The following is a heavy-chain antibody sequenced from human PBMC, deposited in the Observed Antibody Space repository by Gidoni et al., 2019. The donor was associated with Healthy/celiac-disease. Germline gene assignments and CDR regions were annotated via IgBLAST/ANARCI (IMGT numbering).Heavy chain of an antibody. CDR1: GCTWSSYA. V-gene: IGHV3-23*01. CDR3: ANPADYDFWSGYYKGDAFDI. D-gene: IGHD3-3*01. Sequence: EVQLLESGGGWVQPGGSLRRSCAASGCTWSSYAMRWVRQAPGKGLEWVSAISGSGGSTYYADSVKGRFTISRDNSKNTLYLQMNSLRAEDTAVYYCANPADYDFWSGYYKGDAFDIWGQGTMVTVSS. CDR2: ISGSGGST. J-gene: IGHJ3*02.